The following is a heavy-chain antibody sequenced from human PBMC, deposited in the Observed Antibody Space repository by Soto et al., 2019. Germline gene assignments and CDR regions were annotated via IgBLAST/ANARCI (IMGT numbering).Heavy chain of an antibody. Sequence: ASVKVSCKASGYTFTRYDINWVRQATGQGLEWMGWMNPNSGNTGYAQKFQGRVTMTRNTSISTAYMELSSLRSEDTAVYYCARGPEPHAYYYGSGSYSYNWFDPWGQGTLVTVSS. D-gene: IGHD3-10*01. CDR2: MNPNSGNT. J-gene: IGHJ5*02. CDR3: ARGPEPHAYYYGSGSYSYNWFDP. V-gene: IGHV1-8*01. CDR1: GYTFTRYD.